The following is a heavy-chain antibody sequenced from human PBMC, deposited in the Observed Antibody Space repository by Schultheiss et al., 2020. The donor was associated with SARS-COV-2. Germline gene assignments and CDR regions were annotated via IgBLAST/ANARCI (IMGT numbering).Heavy chain of an antibody. V-gene: IGHV3-7*01. D-gene: IGHD2-21*01. J-gene: IGHJ3*02. CDR1: GFTFSSYS. Sequence: GGSLRLSCAVSGFTFSSYSMNWVRQAPGKGLEWVANIKQDGSERYYVDSVKGRFTISRDNSKNTLYLQMNSLRAEDTAVYYCARDPFSWGDGAFDIWGQGTMVTVSS. CDR3: ARDPFSWGDGAFDI. CDR2: IKQDGSER.